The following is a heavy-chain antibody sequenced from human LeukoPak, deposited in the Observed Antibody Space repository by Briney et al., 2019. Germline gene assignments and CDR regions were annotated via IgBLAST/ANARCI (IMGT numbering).Heavy chain of an antibody. V-gene: IGHV3-9*01. D-gene: IGHD6-19*01. J-gene: IGHJ4*02. CDR3: AKEQMAGAFDY. CDR1: GFTFDDYA. Sequence: PGGSLRLSCAASGFTFDDYAMHWVRQAPGKGLEWVSGISWNSGSTGYADSVKGRFTISRDNAKNSLYLQMNSLRAEDTALYYCAKEQMAGAFDYWGQGTLVTVSS. CDR2: ISWNSGST.